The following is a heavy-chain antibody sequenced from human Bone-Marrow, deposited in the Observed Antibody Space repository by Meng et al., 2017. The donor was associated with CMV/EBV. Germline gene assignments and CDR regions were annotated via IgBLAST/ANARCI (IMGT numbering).Heavy chain of an antibody. D-gene: IGHD3-10*01. CDR1: GGSISSYY. J-gene: IGHJ3*02. CDR3: AREGLGSSAFDI. CDR2: IYYSGST. Sequence: SETLSLTCTVSGGSISSYYWSWIRQPPGKGLEWIGYIYYSGSTNYNPSLKSRVTISVDTSKNQFSLKLSSVTAADTAVYYCAREGLGSSAFDIWGQGKMVTVSS. V-gene: IGHV4-59*01.